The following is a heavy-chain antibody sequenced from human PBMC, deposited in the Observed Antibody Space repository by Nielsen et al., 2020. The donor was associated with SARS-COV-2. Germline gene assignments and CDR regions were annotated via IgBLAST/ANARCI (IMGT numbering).Heavy chain of an antibody. J-gene: IGHJ3*02. CDR3: AKGRSGYYMGDAFDI. Sequence: GESLKISCAASGFTFSSYAMSWVRQAPGKGLEWVSGISGSGGSTYYADSVKGRLTISRDNSKNTLYLQMNSLRAEDTAVYYCAKGRSGYYMGDAFDIWGQGTMVTVSS. V-gene: IGHV3-23*01. D-gene: IGHD3-3*01. CDR1: GFTFSSYA. CDR2: ISGSGGST.